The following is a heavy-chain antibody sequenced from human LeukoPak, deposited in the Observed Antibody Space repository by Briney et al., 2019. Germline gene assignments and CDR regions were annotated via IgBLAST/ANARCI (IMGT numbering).Heavy chain of an antibody. D-gene: IGHD3-22*01. V-gene: IGHV3-21*01. CDR2: ISSSSSYI. CDR1: GFTFSSYA. CDR3: ARDKFSIVGGGMDV. Sequence: GGSLRLSCAASGFTFSSYAMSWVRQAPGKGLEWVSSISSSSSYIYYADSVKGRFTISRDNAKNSLYLQMNSLRAEDTAVYYCARDKFSIVGGGMDVWGQGTTVTVSS. J-gene: IGHJ6*02.